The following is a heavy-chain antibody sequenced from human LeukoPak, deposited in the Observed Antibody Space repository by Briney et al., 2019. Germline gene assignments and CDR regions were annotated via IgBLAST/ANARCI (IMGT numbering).Heavy chain of an antibody. D-gene: IGHD3-3*01. J-gene: IGHJ4*02. CDR2: ISSSSSYI. V-gene: IGHV3-21*01. Sequence: GGSLRLSCAASGFTFSSYSMNWVRQAPGKGLEWVSSISSSSSYIYYADSVKGRFTISRDNAKNSLYLQMNSLRAEDTAVYYCARDGAYYDFWSVPGGANFDYWGQGTLVTVSS. CDR3: ARDGAYYDFWSVPGGANFDY. CDR1: GFTFSSYS.